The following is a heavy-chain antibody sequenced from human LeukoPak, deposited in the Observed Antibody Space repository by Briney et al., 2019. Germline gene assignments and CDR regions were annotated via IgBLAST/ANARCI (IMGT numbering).Heavy chain of an antibody. CDR2: INHSGST. CDR3: ARGFEYSSSSAAYWFDP. CDR1: GGSFSGYY. J-gene: IGHJ5*02. V-gene: IGHV4-34*01. Sequence: SETLSLTCAVYGGSFSGYYWSWIRQPPGKGLEWIGEINHSGSTNYNPPLKSRVTISVDTSKNQFSLKLSSVTAADTAVYYCARGFEYSSSSAAYWFDPWGQGTLVTVSS. D-gene: IGHD6-6*01.